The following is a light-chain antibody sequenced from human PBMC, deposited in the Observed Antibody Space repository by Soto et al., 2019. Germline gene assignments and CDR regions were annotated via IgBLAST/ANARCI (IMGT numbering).Light chain of an antibody. J-gene: IGKJ1*01. Sequence: DIQMTQSPSTLSGSVGDRVTITCRASQTISSWLAWYQQKPGKAPKLLIYKASTLKSGVPSRFSGSGSGTEFTLTISSMQSEDFAVDYCQQYNNWTFSQGTKVDIK. CDR2: KAS. V-gene: IGKV1-5*03. CDR3: QQYNNWT. CDR1: QTISSW.